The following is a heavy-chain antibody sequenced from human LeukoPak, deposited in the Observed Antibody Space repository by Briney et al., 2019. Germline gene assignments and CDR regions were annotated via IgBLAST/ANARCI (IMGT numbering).Heavy chain of an antibody. Sequence: GGSLRLSCAASGFTFSSYGMSWVRQAPGKGLEWVSYISSSGSTIYYADSVKGRFTISRDNAKNSLYLQMNSLRAEDTAVYYCAELGITMIGGVWGKGTTVTISS. J-gene: IGHJ6*04. V-gene: IGHV3-48*04. D-gene: IGHD3-10*02. CDR1: GFTFSSYG. CDR2: ISSSGSTI. CDR3: AELGITMIGGV.